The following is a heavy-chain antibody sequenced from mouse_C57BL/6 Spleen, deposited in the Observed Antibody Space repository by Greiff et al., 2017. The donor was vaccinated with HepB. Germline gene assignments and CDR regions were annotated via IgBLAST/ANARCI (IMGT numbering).Heavy chain of an antibody. Sequence: EVKLVESGGDLVKPGGSLKLSCAASGFTFSSYGMSWVRQTPDKRLEWVATISSGGSYTYYPDSVKGRFTISRDNAKNPLYLHMSSLKSEDTAMYYCARHGATVVERDFAYWGQGTLVTVSA. CDR1: GFTFSSYG. CDR2: ISSGGSYT. D-gene: IGHD1-1*01. V-gene: IGHV5-6*01. CDR3: ARHGATVVERDFAY. J-gene: IGHJ3*01.